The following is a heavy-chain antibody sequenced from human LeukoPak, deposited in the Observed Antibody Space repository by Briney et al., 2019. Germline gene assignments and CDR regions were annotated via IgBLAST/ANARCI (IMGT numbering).Heavy chain of an antibody. CDR3: ATCTSCYTHYYYYMDV. Sequence: ASVKVSCKASGYTFTSYYMHGVRQAPGQGLEWMGIINPSGGSTSYAQKFQGRVTMTRDMSTSTVYMELSSLRSEDTAVYYCATCTSCYTHYYYYMDVWGKGTTVTVSS. J-gene: IGHJ6*03. CDR1: GYTFTSYY. D-gene: IGHD2-2*02. CDR2: INPSGGST. V-gene: IGHV1-46*01.